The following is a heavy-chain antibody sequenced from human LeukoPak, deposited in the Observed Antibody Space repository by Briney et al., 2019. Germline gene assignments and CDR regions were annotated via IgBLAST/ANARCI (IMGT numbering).Heavy chain of an antibody. V-gene: IGHV4-34*01. D-gene: IGHD3-10*01. Sequence: KPSETLSLTCAVYGGSFSGYYWSWIRQPPGKGLEWIGEINHSGSTNYNPSLKSRVTISVDTSKNQFSLKLSSVTAADTAVYYCARLYGSGSPFDYWGQGTLVTVSS. CDR3: ARLYGSGSPFDY. CDR1: GGSFSGYY. CDR2: INHSGST. J-gene: IGHJ4*02.